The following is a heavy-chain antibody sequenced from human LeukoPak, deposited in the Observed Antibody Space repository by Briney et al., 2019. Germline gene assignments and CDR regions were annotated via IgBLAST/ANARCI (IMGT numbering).Heavy chain of an antibody. CDR2: INPSGGST. V-gene: IGHV1-46*01. CDR1: GYTFTSYY. CDR3: ARGRGGTVVRGYLDY. D-gene: IGHD3-10*01. J-gene: IGHJ4*02. Sequence: RASVKVSCKASGYTFTSYYMHWVRQAPGQGLEWMGIINPSGGSTSYAQKFQGRVTMTRDTSINTAYMELHSLTSEDTAVYYCARGRGGTVVRGYLDYWGQGTLVTVSS.